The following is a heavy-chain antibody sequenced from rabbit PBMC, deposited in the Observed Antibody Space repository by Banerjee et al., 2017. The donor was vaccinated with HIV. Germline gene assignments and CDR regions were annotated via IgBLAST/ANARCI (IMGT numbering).Heavy chain of an antibody. J-gene: IGHJ4*01. D-gene: IGHD7-1*01. CDR3: ARALNDFGYTGVTNAGL. V-gene: IGHV1S45*01. CDR1: GFSFSSDYW. Sequence: QEQLEESGGDLVKPEGSLTLTCTASGFSFSSDYWICWVRQAPGKGLEWIGCIYTGSGSTYYASWAKGRFTISKTSSTTVTLKMTSLTAADTATYFCARALNDFGYTGVTNAGLWGPGTLVTVS. CDR2: IYTGSGST.